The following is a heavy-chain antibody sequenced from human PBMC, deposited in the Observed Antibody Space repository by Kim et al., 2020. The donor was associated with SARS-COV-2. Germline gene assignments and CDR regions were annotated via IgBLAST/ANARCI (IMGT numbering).Heavy chain of an antibody. V-gene: IGHV4-34*01. CDR2: INHSGST. CDR1: GGSFSGYY. D-gene: IGHD6-19*01. J-gene: IGHJ4*02. Sequence: SETLSLTCAVYGGSFSGYYWSWIRQPPGKGLEWIGEINHSGSTNYNPSLKSRVTISVDTSKNQFSLKLSSVTAADTAVYYCARRRGKQWLVGGFDYWGQGTLVTVSS. CDR3: ARRRGKQWLVGGFDY.